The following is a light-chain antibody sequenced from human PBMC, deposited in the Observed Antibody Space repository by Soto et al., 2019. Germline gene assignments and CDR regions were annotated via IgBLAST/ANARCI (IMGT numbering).Light chain of an antibody. CDR3: CSYGGSYV. V-gene: IGLV2-23*02. J-gene: IGLJ1*01. CDR2: EVS. CDR1: SSDVGSYNL. Sequence: NQPAPGYGSPEHSITTSCTGTSSDVGSYNLVSWYQQHPGKAPKVMIYEVSKRPSGVSNRFSGSKSGNTASLTISGLQAEDEADYYCCSYGGSYVFGPGTKVTVL.